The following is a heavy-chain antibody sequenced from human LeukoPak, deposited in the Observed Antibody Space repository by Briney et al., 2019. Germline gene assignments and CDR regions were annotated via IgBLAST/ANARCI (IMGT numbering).Heavy chain of an antibody. CDR2: IRYDGSNK. Sequence: GGSLRLSCAASGFTFSSYGMYWVRQAPGKGLEWVAFIRYDGSNKYYADSVKGRFTISRDNSKNTLYLQMNSLRAEDTAVYYCARYSDTATVKDAFDIWGQGTMVTVSS. D-gene: IGHD5-18*01. J-gene: IGHJ3*02. CDR3: ARYSDTATVKDAFDI. CDR1: GFTFSSYG. V-gene: IGHV3-30*02.